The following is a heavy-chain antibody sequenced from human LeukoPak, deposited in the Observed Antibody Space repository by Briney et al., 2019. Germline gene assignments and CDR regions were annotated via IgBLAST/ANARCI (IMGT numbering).Heavy chain of an antibody. CDR3: GRWGVNAGLDR. J-gene: IGHJ5*02. V-gene: IGHV3-7*01. D-gene: IGHD3-10*01. CDR2: ISPDGSDK. Sequence: GGSLRISCAASGFTFGNTWMGWVRQDPGKGLEWVANISPDGSDKYYVDSVRGRFTISRDNAQNSVNLQMNSLRAEDSAVYYCGRWGVNAGLDRWGQGTLVSVAS. CDR1: GFTFGNTW.